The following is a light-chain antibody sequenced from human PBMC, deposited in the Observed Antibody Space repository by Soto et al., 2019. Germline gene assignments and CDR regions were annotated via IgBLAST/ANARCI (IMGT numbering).Light chain of an antibody. J-gene: IGKJ5*01. CDR3: QQYKSYPIT. V-gene: IGKV1-16*01. Sequence: DIPMTQSPSSLSPSVGDRVTITCRASHDLNNALAWFQQKPGKAPKSLIYAASSLQSGVPSRFSGSGSATDFTLTISSLQHEDFATYYCQQYKSYPITFGQGTRLEIK. CDR2: AAS. CDR1: HDLNNA.